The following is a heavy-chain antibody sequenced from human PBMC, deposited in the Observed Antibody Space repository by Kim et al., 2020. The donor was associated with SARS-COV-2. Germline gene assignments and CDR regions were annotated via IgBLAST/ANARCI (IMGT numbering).Heavy chain of an antibody. D-gene: IGHD2-21*01. Sequence: GSTYYADSVKGRFTISRDNSKNTLYLQMNSLRAEDTAVYYCARGIDVLDYWGQGTLVTVSS. J-gene: IGHJ4*02. CDR3: ARGIDVLDY. V-gene: IGHV3-53*01. CDR2: GST.